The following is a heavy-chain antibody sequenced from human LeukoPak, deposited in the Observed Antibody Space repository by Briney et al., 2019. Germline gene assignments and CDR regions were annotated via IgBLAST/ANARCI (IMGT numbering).Heavy chain of an antibody. J-gene: IGHJ4*02. CDR1: GFTFSDAY. Sequence: GGSLRLSCAASGFTFSDAYMNWVRQAPGKGLEWVSRIKTKTDGGITDYAAPVKGRFTISRDDSKNTLFLQMNSLKTEDTAVYYCAGRGFDYRGQGTLVTVSS. CDR2: IKTKTDGGIT. V-gene: IGHV3-15*01. CDR3: AGRGFDY.